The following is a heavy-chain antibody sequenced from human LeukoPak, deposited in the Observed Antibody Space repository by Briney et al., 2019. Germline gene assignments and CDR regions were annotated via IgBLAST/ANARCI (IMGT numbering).Heavy chain of an antibody. D-gene: IGHD3-10*01. CDR1: GYTFTNYD. CDR3: TRVPMTSGGY. Sequence: ASVKVSCKASGYTFTNYDINWVRQATGQGLEWMGWMNPNSGNTGYAQKFQGRVTMTRNTSISTAYMELSSLRSDDTAVYYCTRVPMTSGGYWGQGTLVTDSS. V-gene: IGHV1-8*01. CDR2: MNPNSGNT. J-gene: IGHJ4*02.